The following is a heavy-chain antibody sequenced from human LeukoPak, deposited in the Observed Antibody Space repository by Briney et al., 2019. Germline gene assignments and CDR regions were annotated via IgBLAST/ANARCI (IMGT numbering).Heavy chain of an antibody. Sequence: LAGGSLRLSCAASGFTFSSYAMSWVRQAPGKGLEWVSAISGSGGSTYYADSVKGRFTISRDNSKNTLYPQMNSLRAEDTAVYYCAKDIAVGATLFDYWGQGTLVTVSS. CDR2: ISGSGGST. J-gene: IGHJ4*02. CDR3: AKDIAVGATLFDY. D-gene: IGHD1-26*01. V-gene: IGHV3-23*01. CDR1: GFTFSSYA.